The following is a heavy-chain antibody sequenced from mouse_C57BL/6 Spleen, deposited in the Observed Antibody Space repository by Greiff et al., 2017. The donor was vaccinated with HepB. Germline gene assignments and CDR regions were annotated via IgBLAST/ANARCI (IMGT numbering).Heavy chain of an antibody. V-gene: IGHV3-6*01. D-gene: IGHD1-1*02. CDR2: ISYDGSN. Sequence: EVQLVESGPGLVKPSQSLSLTCSVTGYSITSGYYWNWIRQFPGNKLEWMGYISYDGSNNYNPSLKNRISITRDTSKNQFFLKLNSVTTEDTATYYCARDPDYDYYAMDYWGQGTSVTVSS. CDR3: ARDPDYDYYAMDY. CDR1: GYSITSGYY. J-gene: IGHJ4*01.